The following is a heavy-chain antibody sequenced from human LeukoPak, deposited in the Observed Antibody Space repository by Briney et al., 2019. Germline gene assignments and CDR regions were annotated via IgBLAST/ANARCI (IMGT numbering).Heavy chain of an antibody. CDR3: ARLISPYSSGWKFDY. V-gene: IGHV5-51*01. CDR1: GYSFTSYW. CDR2: INPGDSDP. D-gene: IGHD6-19*01. Sequence: GESLQISCKGSGYSFTSYWVGWVRQMPGKGLEWMGIINPGDSDPRYSPSFQGQVTMSADKSISTAYLQWSSLKASDTAMYYCARLISPYSSGWKFDYWGQGTLVTVSS. J-gene: IGHJ4*02.